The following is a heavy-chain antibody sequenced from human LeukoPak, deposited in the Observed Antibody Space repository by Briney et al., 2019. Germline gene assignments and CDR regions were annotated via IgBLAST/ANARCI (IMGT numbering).Heavy chain of an antibody. CDR2: ISSSSSYI. Sequence: GGSLRLSCAASGFTFSSYSMNWVRQAPGKGLEWVSSISSSSSYIYCADSVKGRFTISRDNAKNSLYLQMNSLRAEDTAVYYCARVLMVYAMDYWGQGTLVTVSS. D-gene: IGHD2-8*01. J-gene: IGHJ4*02. V-gene: IGHV3-21*01. CDR1: GFTFSSYS. CDR3: ARVLMVYAMDY.